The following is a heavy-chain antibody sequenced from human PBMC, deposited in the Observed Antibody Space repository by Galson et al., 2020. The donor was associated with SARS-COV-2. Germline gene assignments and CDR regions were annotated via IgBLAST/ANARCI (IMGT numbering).Heavy chain of an antibody. CDR2: IKQDGSDK. CDR1: EFTFTNYW. D-gene: IGHD3-3*02. V-gene: IGHV3-7*01. Sequence: QAGGSLRLSCAASEFTFTNYWLSWVRQAPGKGLEWVANIKQDGSDKYYVDSVKGRFTISRDNAQNSVSLQMNSLRVEDTAVYYCVREHWAFDIWGQGTMVTVSS. J-gene: IGHJ3*02. CDR3: VREHWAFDI.